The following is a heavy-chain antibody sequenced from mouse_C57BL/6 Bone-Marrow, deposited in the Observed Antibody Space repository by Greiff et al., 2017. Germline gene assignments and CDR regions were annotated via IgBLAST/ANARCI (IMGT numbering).Heavy chain of an antibody. J-gene: IGHJ2*01. Sequence: EVQRVESGAELVRPGASVKLSCTASGFNIKDDYMHWVKQRPEQGLEWIGWIDPENGDTEYASKFQGKATITADTSSNTAYLQLSSLTSEDTAVYYCTTWGTTVVAPYYFDYWGQGTTLTVSS. CDR2: IDPENGDT. V-gene: IGHV14-4*01. D-gene: IGHD1-1*01. CDR3: TTWGTTVVAPYYFDY. CDR1: GFNIKDDY.